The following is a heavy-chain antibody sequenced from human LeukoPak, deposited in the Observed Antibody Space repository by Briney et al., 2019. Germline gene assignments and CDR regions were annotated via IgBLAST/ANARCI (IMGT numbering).Heavy chain of an antibody. J-gene: IGHJ4*02. V-gene: IGHV4-59*01. CDR3: ATHPPKLCTGGSCSDY. CDR2: IYYSGST. CDR1: GGSISSYS. Sequence: LETLSLTCTVSGGSISSYSWSWIRQPPGKGLEWIGYIYYSGSTNYNPSLKSRVTISIDTSKNQFSLKLSSVTAADTAVYYCATHPPKLCTGGSCSDYWGQGTLVTVSS. D-gene: IGHD2-15*01.